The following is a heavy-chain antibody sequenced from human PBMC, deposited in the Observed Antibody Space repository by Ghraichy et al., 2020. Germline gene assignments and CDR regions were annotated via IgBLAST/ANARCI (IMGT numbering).Heavy chain of an antibody. J-gene: IGHJ5*02. CDR3: AKDGRIGPSGSGSYYKQYNWFDP. Sequence: GGSLRLSCAASGFTFSSYAMSWVRQAPGKGLEWVSAISGSGGSTYYADSVKGRFTISRDNSKNTLYLQMNSLRAEDTAVYYCAKDGRIGPSGSGSYYKQYNWFDPWGQGTLVTVSS. V-gene: IGHV3-23*01. CDR1: GFTFSSYA. D-gene: IGHD3-10*01. CDR2: ISGSGGST.